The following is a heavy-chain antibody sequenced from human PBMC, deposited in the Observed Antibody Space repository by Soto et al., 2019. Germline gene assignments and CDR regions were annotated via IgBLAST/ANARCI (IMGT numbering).Heavy chain of an antibody. V-gene: IGHV1-2*04. CDR1: GYTFTGYF. J-gene: IGHJ5*02. Sequence: ASVKVSCKASGYTFTGYFMHWVRQAPGQGLEWMGWINPNSGGTNYAQKFQGWVTMTRDTSISTAYMELSRLRSDDTAVYYCARAVSDYYVSGSYYNGSWFDPWGQGTLVTVS. D-gene: IGHD3-10*01. CDR2: INPNSGGT. CDR3: ARAVSDYYVSGSYYNGSWFDP.